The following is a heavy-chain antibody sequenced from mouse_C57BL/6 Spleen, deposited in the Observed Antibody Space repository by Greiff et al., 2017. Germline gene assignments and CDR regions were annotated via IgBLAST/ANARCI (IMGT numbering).Heavy chain of an antibody. J-gene: IGHJ3*01. V-gene: IGHV2-2*01. Sequence: VQLQQSGPGLVQPSQSLSITCTVSGFSLTSYGVHWVRQSPGKGLEWLGVIWSGGSTDYNAAFISRLSISKDNSKSQVFFKMNSLQADDTAIYYCARKDYDHDAFAYWGQGTLVTVSA. CDR1: GFSLTSYG. D-gene: IGHD2-4*01. CDR2: IWSGGST. CDR3: ARKDYDHDAFAY.